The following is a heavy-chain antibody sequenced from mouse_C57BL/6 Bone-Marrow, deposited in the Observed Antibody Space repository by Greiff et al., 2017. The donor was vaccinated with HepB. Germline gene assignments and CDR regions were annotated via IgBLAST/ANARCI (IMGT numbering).Heavy chain of an antibody. CDR2: INPNNGGT. J-gene: IGHJ1*03. V-gene: IGHV1-26*01. D-gene: IGHD2-1*01. CDR1: GYTFTDYY. Sequence: EVQLQQSGPELVKPGASVKISCKASGYTFTDYYMNWVKQSHGKSLEWIGDINPNNGGTSYNQKFKGKATLTVDKSSSTAYMELRSLTSEDSAVYYCARGNLRRGYFDVWGTGTTVTVSS. CDR3: ARGNLRRGYFDV.